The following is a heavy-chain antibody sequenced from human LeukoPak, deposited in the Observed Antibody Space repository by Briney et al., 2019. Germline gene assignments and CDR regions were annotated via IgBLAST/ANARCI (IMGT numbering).Heavy chain of an antibody. CDR3: ARAMDY. CDR1: GFTFSSYW. J-gene: IGHJ4*02. Sequence: GGSLRLSCAASGFTFSSYWVSWVRQAPGKGLEWVANIKQDGSEKYYVDSVKGRFTISRDNAKNSLYLQMNSLRAEDTAVYYCARAMDYWGQGTLVTVSS. V-gene: IGHV3-7*01. CDR2: IKQDGSEK.